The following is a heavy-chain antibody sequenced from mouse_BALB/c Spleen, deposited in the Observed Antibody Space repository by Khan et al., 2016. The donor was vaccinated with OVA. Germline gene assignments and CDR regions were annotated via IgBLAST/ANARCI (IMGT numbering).Heavy chain of an antibody. CDR3: ARWFAY. CDR2: ITYSGST. J-gene: IGHJ3*01. V-gene: IGHV3-2*02. Sequence: VQLKESGPGLVKPSQSLSLTCTVTGYSITSDYAWNWIRQFPGNKLEWMGYITYSGSTSYIPSLKGRISITRDTSKNQFFLQLNSVTTEATATYYCARWFAYWGQGTLVTVAA. CDR1: GYSITSDYA.